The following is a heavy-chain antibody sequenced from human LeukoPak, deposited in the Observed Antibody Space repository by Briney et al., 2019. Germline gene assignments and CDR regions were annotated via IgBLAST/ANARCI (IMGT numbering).Heavy chain of an antibody. D-gene: IGHD2-2*01. V-gene: IGHV4-4*09. CDR3: ARHPASVVPAASYFDY. CDR1: GGAISSYY. J-gene: IGHJ4*02. Sequence: SETLSLTCTVSGGAISSYYWSWFRQPPGKGLEWIGYIYTSGSTNYNPSLKSRVTISVDTSKNQFSLKLSSVTAADTAVYYCARHPASVVPAASYFDYWGQGTLVTVSS. CDR2: IYTSGST.